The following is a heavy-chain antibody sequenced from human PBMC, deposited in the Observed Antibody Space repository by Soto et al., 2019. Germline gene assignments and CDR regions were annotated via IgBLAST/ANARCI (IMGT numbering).Heavy chain of an antibody. D-gene: IGHD4-17*01. J-gene: IGHJ3*02. CDR1: GFTVSSNY. V-gene: IGHV3-53*04. CDR3: ARSHLLDYGDYGDNDAFDI. CDR2: IYSGGST. Sequence: GGSLRLSCAASGFTVSSNYMSWVRQAPGKGLEWVSVIYSGGSTYYSDSVKGRFTISRHNSKNTLYLQMNSLRAEDTAVYYCARSHLLDYGDYGDNDAFDIWGQGTMVTVSS.